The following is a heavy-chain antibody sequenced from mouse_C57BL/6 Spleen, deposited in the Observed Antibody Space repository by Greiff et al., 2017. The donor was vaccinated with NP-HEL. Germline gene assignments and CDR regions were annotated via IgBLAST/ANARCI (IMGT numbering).Heavy chain of an antibody. D-gene: IGHD2-1*01. CDR1: GYTFTSYD. J-gene: IGHJ1*03. CDR3: AREGDYYGNYVGYFDV. CDR2: IYPRDGST. Sequence: LQESGPELVKPGASVKLSCKAPGYTFTSYDINWVKQRPGQGLEWIGWIYPRDGSTKYNEKFKGKATLTVDTSSSTAYMELHSLTSEDSAVYFCAREGDYYGNYVGYFDVWGTGTTVTVSS. V-gene: IGHV1-85*01.